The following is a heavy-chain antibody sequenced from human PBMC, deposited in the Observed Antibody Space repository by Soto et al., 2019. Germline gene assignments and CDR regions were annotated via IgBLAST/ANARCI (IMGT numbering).Heavy chain of an antibody. V-gene: IGHV4-59*08. D-gene: IGHD1-1*01. CDR3: ARQAVGTYYYYGVDV. CDR1: GGSISGYS. Sequence: QVQLQESGPGLVKPSETLSLTCTVSGGSISGYSWNWIRQPPGKGLEWIGHIYSSGSINHNPSLKSRVTTSVDTSNDQISLKLSSVTAADTAVYFCARQAVGTYYYYGVDVWGQGTTVTVSS. CDR2: IYSSGSI. J-gene: IGHJ6*02.